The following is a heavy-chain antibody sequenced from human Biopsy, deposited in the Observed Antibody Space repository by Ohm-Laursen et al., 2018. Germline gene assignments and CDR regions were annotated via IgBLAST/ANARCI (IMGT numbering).Heavy chain of an antibody. Sequence: SLRLSCAAAGFKFDDYAMHWVRQTPGKGLEWVSGMSRNNGFIGYADSVRGRFTISRDNGQNSLYLQMNSLRPEDTAVYYCAKQEGVAYGDIDYWGQGTLVTVSS. J-gene: IGHJ4*02. V-gene: IGHV3-9*01. CDR2: MSRNNGFI. CDR1: GFKFDDYA. CDR3: AKQEGVAYGDIDY. D-gene: IGHD3-10*01.